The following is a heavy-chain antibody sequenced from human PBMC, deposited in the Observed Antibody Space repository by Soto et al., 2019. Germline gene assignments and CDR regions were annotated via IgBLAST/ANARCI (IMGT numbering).Heavy chain of an antibody. J-gene: IGHJ4*02. D-gene: IGHD6-19*01. CDR2: IFYSGSTTY. V-gene: IGHV4-59*11. CDR1: GGSISGHY. Sequence: PSETLSLTCTVSGGSISGHYWIWIRQPPGEGMEWIGYIFYSGSTTYNNNPSLKSRVSISVDTSKNQFYLRLSSVTAADTAVYYCARVGSSGWSPDYWGQGXLVTVSS. CDR3: ARVGSSGWSPDY.